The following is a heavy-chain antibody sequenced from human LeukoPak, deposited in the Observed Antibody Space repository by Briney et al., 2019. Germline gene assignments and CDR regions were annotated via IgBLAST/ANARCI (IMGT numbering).Heavy chain of an antibody. V-gene: IGHV1-2*02. D-gene: IGHD1-26*01. J-gene: IGHJ5*02. CDR3: ARVSGSYSFFDP. CDR2: INPNSGGT. CDR1: GYTFTGYY. Sequence: GASVKVSCKASGYTFTGYYMHWVRQAPGQGLEWMGWINPNSGGTNYAQKFQGRVTMTRDTSTSTVYMELSSLRSEDTAVYYCARVSGSYSFFDPWGQGTLVTVSS.